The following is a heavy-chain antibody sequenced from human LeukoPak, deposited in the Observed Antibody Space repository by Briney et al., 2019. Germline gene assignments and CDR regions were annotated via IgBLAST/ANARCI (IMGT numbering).Heavy chain of an antibody. V-gene: IGHV3-7*01. CDR2: IKQDGSEK. D-gene: IGHD3-16*02. Sequence: GSLRLSCAASGFTFSSYWMSWVRQAPGKGLEWVANIKQDGSEKYYVDPVKGRFTISRDNAKNSLYLQMNSLRAEDTAVYYCARAHYDYVWGSYRYSPDAFDIWGQGTMVTVSS. CDR3: ARAHYDYVWGSYRYSPDAFDI. J-gene: IGHJ3*02. CDR1: GFTFSSYW.